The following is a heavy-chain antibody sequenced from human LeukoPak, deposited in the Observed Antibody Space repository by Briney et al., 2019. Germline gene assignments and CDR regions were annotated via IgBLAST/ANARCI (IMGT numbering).Heavy chain of an antibody. CDR2: IRYDGSNK. CDR3: ASGRSGWYHNFDY. D-gene: IGHD6-19*01. J-gene: IGHJ4*02. CDR1: GFIFSKYA. V-gene: IGHV3-30*02. Sequence: PGGSLRLSCAASGFIFSKYAMHWVRQAPGKGLEWVAFIRYDGSNKYNADSVKGRFTISRDNSKNTLYLQMNSLRAEDTAMYYCASGRSGWYHNFDYWGQGTLVTVSS.